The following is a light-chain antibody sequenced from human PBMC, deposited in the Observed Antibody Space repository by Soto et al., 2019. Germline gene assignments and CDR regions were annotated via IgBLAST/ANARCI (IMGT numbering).Light chain of an antibody. V-gene: IGLV3-21*01. CDR1: NIGSKS. Sequence: SYELTQSPSLSVAPGQTATITCGGNNIGSKSVNWYQQKAGQAPVLVMSYDSDRPSGIPERFSGSNSGNTATLTPRRVESGDEAYYFCQVWDTDNDHHVFGSGTKLTVL. J-gene: IGLJ1*01. CDR3: QVWDTDNDHHV. CDR2: YDS.